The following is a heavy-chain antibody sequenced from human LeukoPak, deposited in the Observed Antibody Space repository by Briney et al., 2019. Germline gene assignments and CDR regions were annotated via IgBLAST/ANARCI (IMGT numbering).Heavy chain of an antibody. CDR3: AKEARSGYYYFDY. V-gene: IGHV3-23*01. CDR2: ITESGST. D-gene: IGHD3-22*01. J-gene: IGHJ4*02. Sequence: AGSLRLTCAASGFTFSTCAMSWVRQAPGKGLEWVSTITESGSTFYADSVKGRFTISRDNAKATLFLQLDTLRVADTAIYYCAKEARSGYYYFDYWGQGALVTVSS. CDR1: GFTFSTCA.